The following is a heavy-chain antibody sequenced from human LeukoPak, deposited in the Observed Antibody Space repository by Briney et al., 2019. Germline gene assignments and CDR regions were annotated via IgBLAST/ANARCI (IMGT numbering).Heavy chain of an antibody. CDR2: ISGSGGST. CDR3: ARGGLGSAFDN. Sequence: GGSLRLSCAASGFTFSNYALSWVRQAPGKGLECVSAISGSGGSTYSADSLKGRFTISRDNSKNTLHLQINSLRADDTAVFYCARGGLGSAFDNWGQGTLVTVSS. CDR1: GFTFSNYA. V-gene: IGHV3-23*01. D-gene: IGHD6-19*01. J-gene: IGHJ4*02.